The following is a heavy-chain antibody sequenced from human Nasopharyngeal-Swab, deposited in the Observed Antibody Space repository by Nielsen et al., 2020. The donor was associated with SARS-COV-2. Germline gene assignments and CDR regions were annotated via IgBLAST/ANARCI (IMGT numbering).Heavy chain of an antibody. J-gene: IGHJ4*02. CDR2: ISWDGGST. CDR3: AMIGGSVIDY. V-gene: IGHV3-43*01. D-gene: IGHD2-15*01. CDR1: GFTFDDYT. Sequence: GGSLRLSCAASGFTFDDYTMHWVRQAPGKGLEWVSLISWDGGSTYYADSVKGRFTISRDNSKSSLYLQMNSLRTEDTALYYCAMIGGSVIDYWGQGTLVTVSS.